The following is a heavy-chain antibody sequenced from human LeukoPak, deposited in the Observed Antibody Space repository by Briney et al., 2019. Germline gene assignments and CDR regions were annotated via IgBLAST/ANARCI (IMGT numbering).Heavy chain of an antibody. J-gene: IGHJ6*03. CDR2: IIPTFGIP. V-gene: IGHV1-69*13. CDR1: GGTFRTFA. CDR3: GLSGNYYYYYMDV. Sequence: SVKVSCKASGGTFRTFAISWVRQAPGQGLEWMGGIIPTFGIPDSAQKFQGRLTITADESTTTAYMELSSLRSDDTAIYYCGLSGNYYYYYMDVWGKGTTVTISS. D-gene: IGHD6-25*01.